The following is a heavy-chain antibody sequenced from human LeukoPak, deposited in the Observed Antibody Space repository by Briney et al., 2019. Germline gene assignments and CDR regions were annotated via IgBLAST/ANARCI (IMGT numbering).Heavy chain of an antibody. CDR3: AKDNYGGIFAS. V-gene: IGHV3-23*01. Sequence: GGSLRLSCAASGFTFSAYGMSWVRQAPGKGLEWVSHISDTVRDTWYANSVKGRFIISRDNSRATVYLQMSSLRPEDTALYFCAKDNYGGIFASWGQGTLVTVSS. CDR1: GFTFSAYG. D-gene: IGHD4-17*01. J-gene: IGHJ4*02. CDR2: ISDTVRDT.